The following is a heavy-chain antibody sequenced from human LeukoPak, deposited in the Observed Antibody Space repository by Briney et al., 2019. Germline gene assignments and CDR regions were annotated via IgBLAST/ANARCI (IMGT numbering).Heavy chain of an antibody. Sequence: GASVKVSCKASGYTFTDYYMHWVRQAPGQGLEWMGWINPNSGGTNYAQKFQGRVTMTRDTSISTAYMELSRLRSDDTAVYYCARDLGGDGRFDPWGQGTLVTVSS. CDR2: INPNSGGT. D-gene: IGHD2-21*02. V-gene: IGHV1-2*02. J-gene: IGHJ5*02. CDR3: ARDLGGDGRFDP. CDR1: GYTFTDYY.